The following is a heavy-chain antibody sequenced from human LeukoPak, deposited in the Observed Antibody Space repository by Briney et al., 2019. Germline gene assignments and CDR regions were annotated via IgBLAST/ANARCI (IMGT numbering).Heavy chain of an antibody. D-gene: IGHD1-7*01. CDR3: ARQGVTGTTPDY. Sequence: SETLSLTCTVSGGSIGGYAWSWIRQPPGKGLEWIGYIYTSGSTNSNPSLKSRVTISVDTSKNQFSLKLSSVTAADTAVYYCARQGVTGTTPDYWGQGTLVTVSS. V-gene: IGHV4-4*09. CDR1: GGSIGGYA. J-gene: IGHJ4*02. CDR2: IYTSGST.